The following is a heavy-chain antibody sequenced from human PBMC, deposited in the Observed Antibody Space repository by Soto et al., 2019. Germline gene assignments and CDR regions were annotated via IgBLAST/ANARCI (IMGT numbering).Heavy chain of an antibody. CDR2: INSDGSST. CDR3: ARDYGTYYYYYYGMDV. Sequence: SGGSLRLSCAASGFTFSSYWMHWVRQAPGKGLVWVSRINSDGSSTSYADSVKGRFTISRDNAKNTLYLQMNSLRAEDTAVYYCARDYGTYYYYYYGMDVWGQGTTVTVSS. D-gene: IGHD1-7*01. CDR1: GFTFSSYW. V-gene: IGHV3-74*01. J-gene: IGHJ6*02.